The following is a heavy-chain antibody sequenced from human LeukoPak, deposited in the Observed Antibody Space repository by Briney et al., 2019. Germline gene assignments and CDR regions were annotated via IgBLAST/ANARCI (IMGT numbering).Heavy chain of an antibody. CDR2: INPDTGFT. D-gene: IGHD6-13*01. J-gene: IGHJ4*02. V-gene: IGHV1-2*02. Sequence: ASVKVSCKASGYRFSDDYMQWVRRAPGQGLEWMGWINPDTGFTNYAQKFQGRVIMTRDTPISTAYLEVRRLRSDDTAVYYCAPTPEAYTSNWNVWGQGTLVTVSS. CDR3: APTPEAYTSNWNV. CDR1: GYRFSDDY.